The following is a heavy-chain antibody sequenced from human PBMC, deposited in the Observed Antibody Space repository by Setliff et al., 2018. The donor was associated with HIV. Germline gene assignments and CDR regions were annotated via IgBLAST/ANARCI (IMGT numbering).Heavy chain of an antibody. CDR1: GGSFSGYY. CDR2: ISFTGQT. D-gene: IGHD6-19*01. CDR3: ARLGSGWNWVTRIDY. V-gene: IGHV4-34*01. Sequence: PSETLSLTCAVYGGSFSGYYWSWIRQPPGKGLEWIGSISFTGQTFYNLSLTSRVTISADTSRDHLFLKLRSVTAADTATYYCARLGSGWNWVTRIDYWGQGILVTVSS. J-gene: IGHJ4*02.